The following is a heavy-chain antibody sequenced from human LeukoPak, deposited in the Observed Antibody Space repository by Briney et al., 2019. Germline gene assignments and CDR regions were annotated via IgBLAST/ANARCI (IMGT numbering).Heavy chain of an antibody. V-gene: IGHV4-34*01. D-gene: IGHD3-9*01. CDR2: INHSGST. Sequence: PSETLSLTCAVYGGSFSGYYWSWIRQPPGKGLEWIGEINHSGSTNYNPSLKSRVTISVDTSKNQFSLKLSSVTAADTAVYYCARQDYDILTGYLDYFDYWGQGTLVTVSS. J-gene: IGHJ4*02. CDR1: GGSFSGYY. CDR3: ARQDYDILTGYLDYFDY.